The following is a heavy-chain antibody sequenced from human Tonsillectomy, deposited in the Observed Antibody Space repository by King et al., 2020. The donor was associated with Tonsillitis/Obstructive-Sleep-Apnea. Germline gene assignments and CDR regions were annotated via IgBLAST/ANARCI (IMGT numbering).Heavy chain of an antibody. V-gene: IGHV4-59*01. CDR1: GGSIISYY. CDR3: SGFYDGSGYYRTNINVAFDI. CDR2: IYYSGST. J-gene: IGHJ3*02. Sequence: VQLQESGPGLVKASETLSLTCTVSGGSIISYYWSWIRQPPGKGLEWVGHIYYSGSTNYNPSLKSRVTISIDTSKNQFALKLSSVTAADTAVYYCSGFYDGSGYYRTNINVAFDIGGQGTMVTLPS. D-gene: IGHD3-22*01.